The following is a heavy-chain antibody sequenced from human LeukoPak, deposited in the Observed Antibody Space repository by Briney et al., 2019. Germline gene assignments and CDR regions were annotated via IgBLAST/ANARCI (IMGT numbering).Heavy chain of an antibody. D-gene: IGHD3-10*01. CDR1: GFTFSSYW. CDR3: AKDEVAWFGGGPDY. J-gene: IGHJ4*02. Sequence: PGGSLRLSCAASGFTFSSYWMHWVRQAPGKGLVWVSRINSDGSSTSYADSVKGRFTISRDNAKNTLYLQMNSLRAEDTAVYYCAKDEVAWFGGGPDYWGQGTLVTVSS. CDR2: INSDGSST. V-gene: IGHV3-74*01.